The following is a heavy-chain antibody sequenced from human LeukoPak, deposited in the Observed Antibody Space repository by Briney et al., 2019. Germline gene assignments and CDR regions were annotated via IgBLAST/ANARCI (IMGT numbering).Heavy chain of an antibody. Sequence: GGSLRLSCAASGFTFSSYGMNWVRQAPGKGLEWVAFIRFDGSNKYYADSVKGRFTISRDNSKNTLYLQMNSPRAEDTAIYYCAKDRGDYTNWFDPWGQGTLVTVSS. D-gene: IGHD4-17*01. CDR2: IRFDGSNK. J-gene: IGHJ5*02. V-gene: IGHV3-30*02. CDR1: GFTFSSYG. CDR3: AKDRGDYTNWFDP.